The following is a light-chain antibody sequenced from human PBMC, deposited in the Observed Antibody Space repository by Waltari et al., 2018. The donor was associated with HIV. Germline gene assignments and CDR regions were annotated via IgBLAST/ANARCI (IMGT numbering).Light chain of an antibody. V-gene: IGLV1-44*01. CDR2: TNN. CDR1: RSNIGRNA. J-gene: IGLJ3*02. CDR3: AAWDASLNNWV. Sequence: QSVLPQPPSASGTPGQRVTIPCSGSRSNIGRNAVNWYQHFPGKAPNLRIHTNNQRPSGVPDRFSGSNSGTSASLAISGLQSEDEADYYCAAWDASLNNWVFGGGTKLTVL.